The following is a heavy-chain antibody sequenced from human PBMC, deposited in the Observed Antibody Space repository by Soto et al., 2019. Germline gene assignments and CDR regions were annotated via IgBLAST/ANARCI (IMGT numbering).Heavy chain of an antibody. J-gene: IGHJ4*02. CDR1: GFTFSSYA. CDR2: ISYDGSNK. CDR3: AREWWGAGTTPYFDY. Sequence: QVQLVESGGGVVQPGRSLRLSCAASGFTFSSYAMHWVRQAPGKGLGWVAVISYDGSNKYYADSVKGRFTISRDNSKNTVYLQMNSLRAEDAAVYYCAREWWGAGTTPYFDYWGQGTLVTVSS. D-gene: IGHD1-7*01. V-gene: IGHV3-30-3*01.